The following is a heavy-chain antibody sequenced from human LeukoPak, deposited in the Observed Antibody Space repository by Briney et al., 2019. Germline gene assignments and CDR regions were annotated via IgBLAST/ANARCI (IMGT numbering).Heavy chain of an antibody. J-gene: IGHJ4*02. CDR2: INHSGST. D-gene: IGHD5-18*01. CDR1: GGSFSGYY. V-gene: IGHV4-34*01. Sequence: SETLSLTCAVYGGSFSGYYWSWIRQPPGKGLEWIGEINHSGSTNYNPSLKSRVTISVDTSKNQFSLKLSSVTAADTAVYYCARGGHYTAMGYWGQGTLVTVSS. CDR3: ARGGHYTAMGY.